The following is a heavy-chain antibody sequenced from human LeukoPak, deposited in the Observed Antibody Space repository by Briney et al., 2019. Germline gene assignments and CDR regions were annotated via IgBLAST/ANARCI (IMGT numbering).Heavy chain of an antibody. Sequence: PGGSLRLSCAASGFTFSSYNMNWVRQAPGQGLEWVSSITSGSSYIYYADSVKGRFTISRDNAKNSLYLQMNSLRAEDTAVYYCARGRRGYDEDWFDPWGQGTLVTVSS. CDR1: GFTFSSYN. V-gene: IGHV3-21*01. CDR2: ITSGSSYI. D-gene: IGHD5-12*01. J-gene: IGHJ5*02. CDR3: ARGRRGYDEDWFDP.